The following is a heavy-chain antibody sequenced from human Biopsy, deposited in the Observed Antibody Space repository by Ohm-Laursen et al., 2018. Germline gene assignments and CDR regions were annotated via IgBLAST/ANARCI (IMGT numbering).Heavy chain of an antibody. D-gene: IGHD3-3*01. CDR3: ARHDLSDFWSGYPNFFDR. J-gene: IGHJ5*02. CDR1: GGSISSRTHY. CDR2: AYYSGTT. Sequence: SQTLSLTCTLSGGSISSRTHYWGWIRQTPGKGLEWIGTAYYSGTTYDNPSLKNRVIISVDTSKNQFSLSLKTVTAADTAVYYCARHDLSDFWSGYPNFFDRWGRGTLVTVSS. V-gene: IGHV4-39*01.